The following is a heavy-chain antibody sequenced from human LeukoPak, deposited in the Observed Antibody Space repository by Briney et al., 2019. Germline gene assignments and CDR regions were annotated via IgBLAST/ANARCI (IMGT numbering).Heavy chain of an antibody. Sequence: GESLKISCKGSGYSFTTYWIVWMRQMPGKGLEWMGIIYPDDSDTRNSPSFQGQVTISADKSISTAYLQWSSLKASDTAMYYCARLAAAGGNPYYLDYWGRGTQVTVSS. D-gene: IGHD6-25*01. V-gene: IGHV5-51*01. J-gene: IGHJ4*02. CDR2: IYPDDSDT. CDR1: GYSFTTYW. CDR3: ARLAAAGGNPYYLDY.